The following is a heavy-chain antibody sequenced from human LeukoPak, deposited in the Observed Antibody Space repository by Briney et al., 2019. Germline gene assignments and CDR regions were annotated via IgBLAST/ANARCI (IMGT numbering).Heavy chain of an antibody. J-gene: IGHJ3*02. V-gene: IGHV3-74*01. Sequence: PGGSLRLSCAASGFTSSSYWVHWVRQAPGKGLVWVSPINSDGSSTSYADSVKGRFTIPRNNAKNTLSLQMNSLRAEDTAVYYCARVGGSNAFDIWGQGTMVTVAS. CDR1: GFTSSSYW. CDR3: ARVGGSNAFDI. D-gene: IGHD1-26*01. CDR2: INSDGSST.